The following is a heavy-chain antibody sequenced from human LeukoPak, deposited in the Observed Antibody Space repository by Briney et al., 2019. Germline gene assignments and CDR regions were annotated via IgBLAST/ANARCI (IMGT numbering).Heavy chain of an antibody. Sequence: SETLSLTCTVSGGSISSHYWSWFRQTPGERPEWIAFIYFSGTTNYNPSLKGRVTISIDSSKNQFSLKLSSVTAADTAIYYCARGTGFYDSSGHYYWGYFDSWGQGTLVPVSS. CDR2: IYFSGTT. CDR3: ARGTGFYDSSGHYYWGYFDS. V-gene: IGHV4-59*11. J-gene: IGHJ4*02. CDR1: GGSISSHY. D-gene: IGHD3-22*01.